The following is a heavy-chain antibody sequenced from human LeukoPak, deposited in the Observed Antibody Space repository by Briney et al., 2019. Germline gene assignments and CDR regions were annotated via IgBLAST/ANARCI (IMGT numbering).Heavy chain of an antibody. D-gene: IGHD5-18*01. V-gene: IGHV4-39*02. J-gene: IGHJ5*02. CDR3: ARDLGYSYGYWFDP. Sequence: SETLSLTCTVSGGSISSSSYYWGWIRQPPGKGLEWIGSIYYSGSTYYNPSLKSRVTISVDTSKNQFSLQLNSVTPEDTAVYYCARDLGYSYGYWFDPWGQGTLVTVSS. CDR1: GGSISSSSYY. CDR2: IYYSGST.